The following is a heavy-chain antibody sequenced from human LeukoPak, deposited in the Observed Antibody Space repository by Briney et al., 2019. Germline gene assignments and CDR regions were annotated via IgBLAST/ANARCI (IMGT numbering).Heavy chain of an antibody. Sequence: GGSLRLSCAASGFTFSSYSMTWVRQAPGKGLEWVSSISSSRTYIYYAGSVKGRFTISRDNAKNSLFLQMNSLRAEDTAVYYCARDKGTEGLLPRGDWYFDLWGRGTLVTVSS. CDR1: GFTFSSYS. V-gene: IGHV3-21*01. J-gene: IGHJ2*01. CDR3: ARDKGTEGLLPRGDWYFDL. CDR2: ISSSRTYI. D-gene: IGHD3-3*01.